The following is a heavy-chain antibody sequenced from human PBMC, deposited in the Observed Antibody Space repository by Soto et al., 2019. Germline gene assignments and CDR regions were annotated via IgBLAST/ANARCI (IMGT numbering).Heavy chain of an antibody. J-gene: IGHJ4*02. CDR2: IYYSGST. D-gene: IGHD3-3*01. CDR3: ASWDYDFWSGYYPFDY. V-gene: IGHV4-39*01. Sequence: ETLSLTCTVSGGSISSSSYYWGWIRQPPGKGLEWIGSIYYSGSTYYNPSLKSRVTISVDTSKNQFSLKLSSVTAADTAVYYCASWDYDFWSGYYPFDYWGQGTLVTVSS. CDR1: GGSISSSSYY.